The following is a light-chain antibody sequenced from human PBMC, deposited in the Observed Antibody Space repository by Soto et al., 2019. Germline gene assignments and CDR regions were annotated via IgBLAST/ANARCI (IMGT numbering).Light chain of an antibody. CDR2: KAS. V-gene: IGKV1-5*03. Sequence: DIQMTQSPSTLSASAGDRVTITCRASQGISSWLAWYQQKPGKAPNLLIYKASALETGVPSRFSGSGSGTEFTLTISSLQPDDFATYYCQQYDSFPWTFGQGTKVEIK. CDR1: QGISSW. CDR3: QQYDSFPWT. J-gene: IGKJ1*01.